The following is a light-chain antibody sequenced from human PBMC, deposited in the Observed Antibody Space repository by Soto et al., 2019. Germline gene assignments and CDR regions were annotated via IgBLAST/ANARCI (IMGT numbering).Light chain of an antibody. Sequence: SVLTQPPSASGTPGQRVTISCSGSTSNIGSNTVNWYQQLPGTAPKLLIYSNNQRPSGVPDRFSGSKSGTSASLAISGLQSEDEADYYCAAWDDSLSGYVFGTGTKVT. CDR2: SNN. CDR3: AAWDDSLSGYV. CDR1: TSNIGSNT. J-gene: IGLJ1*01. V-gene: IGLV1-44*01.